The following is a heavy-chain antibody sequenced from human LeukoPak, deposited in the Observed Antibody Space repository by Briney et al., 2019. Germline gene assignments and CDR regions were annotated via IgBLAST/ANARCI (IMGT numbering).Heavy chain of an antibody. J-gene: IGHJ6*02. Sequence: SETLSLTCTVSGGSISSGGYYWSWIRQHPGKGLEWIEYIYYSGSTYCNPSLKSRVTISVDTSKNQFSLKLSSVTAADTAVYYCARDQHTMSYYYYGMDVWGQGTTVTVSS. CDR3: ARDQHTMSYYYYGMDV. D-gene: IGHD2-21*01. V-gene: IGHV4-31*03. CDR2: IYYSGST. CDR1: GGSISSGGYY.